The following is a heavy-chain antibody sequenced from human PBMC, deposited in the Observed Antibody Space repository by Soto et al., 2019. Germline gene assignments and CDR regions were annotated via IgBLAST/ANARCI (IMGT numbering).Heavy chain of an antibody. CDR2: LIPILGIA. D-gene: IGHD2-15*01. V-gene: IGHV1-69*02. CDR3: ATYRSRVVAANDAFDI. J-gene: IGHJ3*02. CDR1: GGNFSSYT. Sequence: QVQLVQSGAEVKKPGSSGKVSCKASGGNFSSYTISWVRQAPGQGLEWMGRLIPILGIATYAQKFQGRVTITADKSTSKAYMELSSLRSEDTAVDYCATYRSRVVAANDAFDIWGQGTMVTVSS.